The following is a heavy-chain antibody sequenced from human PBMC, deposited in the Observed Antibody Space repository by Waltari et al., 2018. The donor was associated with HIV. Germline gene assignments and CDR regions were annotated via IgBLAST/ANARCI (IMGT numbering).Heavy chain of an antibody. CDR3: ARREGYCSSTSCYTYFDY. CDR1: GGSISSSSYY. J-gene: IGHJ4*02. V-gene: IGHV4-39*01. Sequence: QLQLQESGPGLVKPSETLSLTCTVSGGSISSSSYYWGWIRQPPGKGLEWIGSIYYSGRTYYNPSLKRRVTISVDTSKDQFSLKLSSVTAADTAVYYCARREGYCSSTSCYTYFDYWGQGTLVTVSS. CDR2: IYYSGRT. D-gene: IGHD2-2*02.